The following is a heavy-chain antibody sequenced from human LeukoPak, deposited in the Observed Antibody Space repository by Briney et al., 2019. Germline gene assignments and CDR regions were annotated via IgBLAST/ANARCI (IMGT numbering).Heavy chain of an antibody. CDR1: GYTFTNYD. D-gene: IGHD3-22*01. CDR3: ARAYYDSSGVDL. J-gene: IGHJ2*01. V-gene: IGHV1-8*01. CDR2: MHPNSGNT. Sequence: EASVKVSCKASGYTFTNYDINWVRQAPGQGLEWMGWMHPNSGNTGYAQKFQDRVTMTRNTSIRTAYMELSSLRSEDTAVYYCARAYYDSSGVDLSGRGTLVTVSS.